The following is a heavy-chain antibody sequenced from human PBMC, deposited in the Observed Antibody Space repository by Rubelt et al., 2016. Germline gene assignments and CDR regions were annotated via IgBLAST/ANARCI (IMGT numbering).Heavy chain of an antibody. CDR3: ARGSRLYGAGY. Sequence: WNTGIYYSGSTNYNPSLKSRVTISVDTSKNQFSLKLSSVTAADTAVYYCARGSRLYGAGYWGQGTLVTVPS. V-gene: IGHV4-39*01. J-gene: IGHJ4*02. D-gene: IGHD3-3*01. CDR2: IYYSGST.